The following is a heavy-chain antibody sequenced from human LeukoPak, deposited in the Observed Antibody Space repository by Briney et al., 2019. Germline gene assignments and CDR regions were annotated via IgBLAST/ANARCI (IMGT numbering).Heavy chain of an antibody. CDR1: GFTFSSYA. Sequence: GGSLRLSCAASGFTFSSYAMSWVRLTPGRGLEWVSVISTGGDNTYYTDSVKGRFTISRDNSKTTFYLQMNSLRAEDTAIYYCARDRSLNGGNSNGYFDSWGQGTLVTVSS. CDR2: ISTGGDNT. CDR3: ARDRSLNGGNSNGYFDS. V-gene: IGHV3-23*01. D-gene: IGHD4-23*01. J-gene: IGHJ4*02.